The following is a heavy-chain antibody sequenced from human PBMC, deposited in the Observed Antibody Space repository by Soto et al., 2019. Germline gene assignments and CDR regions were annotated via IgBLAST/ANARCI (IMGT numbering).Heavy chain of an antibody. CDR2: IISILDIP. D-gene: IGHD2-8*01. V-gene: IGHV1-69*02. CDR1: GGTVSAYT. J-gene: IGHJ4*02. CDR3: ARENGTSYLDY. Sequence: QVQLVQSGAEVKKPGSSVKVSCEASGGTVSAYTINWVRQAPGQGLEWMGRIISILDIPNYAQKFQGRLTIIADKSTSTTYMELRNLRSEDTATYYCARENGTSYLDYWGQGTLVTVSS.